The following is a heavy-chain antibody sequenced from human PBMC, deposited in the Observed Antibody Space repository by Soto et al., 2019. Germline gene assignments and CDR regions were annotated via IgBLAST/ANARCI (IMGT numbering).Heavy chain of an antibody. Sequence: EVQLLESGGGLVQPGGSLRLSCAASGFTFSSYAMSWVRQAPGKGLEWVSAISGSGGSTYYADSVKGRFTISRDNSKNTLYLQMNSLRAEDTAVYYCAKDYYPNSSSRKTLFDYWGQGTLVTVSS. J-gene: IGHJ4*02. D-gene: IGHD6-13*01. V-gene: IGHV3-23*01. CDR2: ISGSGGST. CDR3: AKDYYPNSSSRKTLFDY. CDR1: GFTFSSYA.